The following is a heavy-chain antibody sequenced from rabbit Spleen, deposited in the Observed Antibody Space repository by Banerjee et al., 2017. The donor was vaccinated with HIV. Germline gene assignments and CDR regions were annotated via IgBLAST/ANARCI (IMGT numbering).Heavy chain of an antibody. D-gene: IGHD4-1*01. CDR1: GFDFSSSHY. CDR3: ARIDSSHGGWFYLPL. CDR2: IGAGSAGYT. J-gene: IGHJ6*01. V-gene: IGHV1S40*01. Sequence: QSLEESGGDLVKPGASLTLTCTASGFDFSSSHYMCWVRQAPGKRPEWIACIGAGSAGYTYYASWAKGRFTISKTSSTTVTLQMTSLTAADSATYFCARIDSSHGGWFYLPLWGPGTLVTVS.